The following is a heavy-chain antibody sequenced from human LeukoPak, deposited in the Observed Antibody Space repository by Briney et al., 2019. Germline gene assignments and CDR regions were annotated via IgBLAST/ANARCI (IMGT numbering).Heavy chain of an antibody. D-gene: IGHD3-9*01. CDR3: ARVGGIMTGYFPIDY. Sequence: ASVKVSCKASGYTFTSNYMHWVRQAPGQGLEWMAIINPTGGSTSYAQKFQGRVTVTRDTSTNTVYMELSSLRPEDTAVYYCARVGGIMTGYFPIDYWGQGTLVTVSS. CDR2: INPTGGST. J-gene: IGHJ4*02. CDR1: GYTFTSNY. V-gene: IGHV1-46*01.